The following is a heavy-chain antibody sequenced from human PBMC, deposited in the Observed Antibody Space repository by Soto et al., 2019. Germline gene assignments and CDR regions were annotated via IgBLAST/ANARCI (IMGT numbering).Heavy chain of an antibody. J-gene: IGHJ1*01. D-gene: IGHD3-9*01. V-gene: IGHV1-3*01. CDR3: ARSGLVRYFQN. Sequence: ASVKVSCKASGYTFTSYAMHWVRQAPGQRREWMGWINAGNGNTKYSQKFQGRVTITRDTSASTAYMELSSLRSEDTAVYYCARSGLVRYFQNWGQGTLVTVSS. CDR1: GYTFTSYA. CDR2: INAGNGNT.